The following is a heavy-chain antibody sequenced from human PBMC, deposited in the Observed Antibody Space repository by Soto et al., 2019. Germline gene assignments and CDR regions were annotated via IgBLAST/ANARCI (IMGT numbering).Heavy chain of an antibody. J-gene: IGHJ4*02. CDR3: ARAEYTSSWYFMGIDY. CDR1: GFTLSSFA. V-gene: IGHV3-30*04. Sequence: QVQMVESGGGVVQPGKSLRLSCAASGFTLSSFAMHWVRQAPGKGLEWVAVTSSDGSKEYYADSVKGRFTISRDNSKNTLYLQMNSLRADDTAVFYCARAEYTSSWYFMGIDYWGQGTLVTVSS. CDR2: TSSDGSKE. D-gene: IGHD6-13*01.